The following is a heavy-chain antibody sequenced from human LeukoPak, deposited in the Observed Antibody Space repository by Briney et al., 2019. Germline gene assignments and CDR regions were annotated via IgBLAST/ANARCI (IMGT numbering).Heavy chain of an antibody. CDR3: AKVAVAGGY. J-gene: IGHJ4*02. CDR1: GFTFSSYG. V-gene: IGHV3-30*02. Sequence: GGSLRLSCAASGFTFSSYGMHWVRQAPGKGLEWVAVILSDGSKEFYTDSVKGRFTISRDNSKNTLYLQMNSLRAEDTAVYYCAKVAVAGGYWGQGTLVTVSS. CDR2: ILSDGSKE. D-gene: IGHD6-19*01.